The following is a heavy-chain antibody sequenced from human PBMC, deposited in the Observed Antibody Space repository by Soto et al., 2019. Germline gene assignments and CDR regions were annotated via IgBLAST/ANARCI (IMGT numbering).Heavy chain of an antibody. V-gene: IGHV4-31*03. J-gene: IGHJ6*02. Sequence: SETLSLTCTASGGSINIGSYYWSCIRQHPGKALEWIGHIYNSGSIYYNPSLRSRITISVDTSKTQFSLRLSSVTAADTAVYYCARGRMGRNYYESTGSYPFYYYAMDVWGLGTTVTVSS. CDR1: GGSINIGSYY. CDR2: IYNSGSI. D-gene: IGHD3-22*01. CDR3: ARGRMGRNYYESTGSYPFYYYAMDV.